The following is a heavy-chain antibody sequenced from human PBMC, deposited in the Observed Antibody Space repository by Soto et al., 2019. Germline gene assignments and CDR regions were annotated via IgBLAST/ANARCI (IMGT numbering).Heavy chain of an antibody. V-gene: IGHV4-31*03. Sequence: SETLSLTCIVSGGSINSGGYFWSWIRQHPGKGLECIGYIYHSGITYYNPSLKSRVTLSVDTSKNEFSLQLRSVTAADTAVYFYASLHNTSPGWFDPWGQGTLVTVYS. CDR2: IYHSGIT. D-gene: IGHD1-20*01. J-gene: IGHJ5*02. CDR1: GGSINSGGYF. CDR3: ASLHNTSPGWFDP.